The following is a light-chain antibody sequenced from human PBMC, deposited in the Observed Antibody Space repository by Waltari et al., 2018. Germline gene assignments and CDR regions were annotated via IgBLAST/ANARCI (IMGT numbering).Light chain of an antibody. CDR1: QSISTY. V-gene: IGKV3-11*01. CDR3: HHRNNWPPGT. CDR2: DAS. J-gene: IGKJ1*01. Sequence: DIVLTQSPATLSLSPGERATLSCRASQSISTYLAWYQQKTGQTPRPLIYDASKRATGLPARFRGSGSGTDFTLTISSLEPEDFAVYYCHHRNNWPPGTFGQGTKVEVE.